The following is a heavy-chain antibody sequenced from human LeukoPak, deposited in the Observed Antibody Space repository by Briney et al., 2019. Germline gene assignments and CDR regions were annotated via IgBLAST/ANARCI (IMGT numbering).Heavy chain of an antibody. V-gene: IGHV4-61*02. J-gene: IGHJ1*01. CDR3: AGGWISNGGDFQH. CDR1: GDTISSGNYY. D-gene: IGHD2-8*01. Sequence: PSQTLSLTCSVSGDTISSGNYYWSWIRQSAGKGLEWIGRIYTSGSTKYNPSLGSRVTISIDTSKNQFSLKLSSMTAADTAVYYCAGGWISNGGDFQHWGQGTLITVSS. CDR2: IYTSGST.